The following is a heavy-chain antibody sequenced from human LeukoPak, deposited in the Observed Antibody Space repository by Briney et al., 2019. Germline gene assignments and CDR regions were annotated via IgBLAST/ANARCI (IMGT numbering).Heavy chain of an antibody. CDR3: ARDVGWGLDY. V-gene: IGHV3-21*01. Sequence: GGSLRLSCAASRFTFCSYSMMWVRQAPGEGVEWFSSISNSSRYIYYEDSVKGRFTISRDNAKNSLYLQMHRLRAEDTAVYYCARDVGWGLDYWGQGTLVTVSS. D-gene: IGHD1-26*01. CDR1: RFTFCSYS. J-gene: IGHJ4*02. CDR2: ISNSSRYI.